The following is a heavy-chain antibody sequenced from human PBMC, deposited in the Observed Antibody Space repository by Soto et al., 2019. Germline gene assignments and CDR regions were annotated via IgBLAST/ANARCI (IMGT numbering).Heavy chain of an antibody. CDR3: AKDKDGRYCTNGVCYLFDY. Sequence: EVQLVESGGGLVQPGRSLRLSCAASGFTFDDYAMHWVRQAPGKGLEWVSGISWNSGSIGYADSVKGRVTISRDNAKNSLYLQMNSLRAEDTALYYCAKDKDGRYCTNGVCYLFDYWGQGTLVTVSS. CDR1: GFTFDDYA. J-gene: IGHJ4*02. D-gene: IGHD2-8*01. V-gene: IGHV3-9*01. CDR2: ISWNSGSI.